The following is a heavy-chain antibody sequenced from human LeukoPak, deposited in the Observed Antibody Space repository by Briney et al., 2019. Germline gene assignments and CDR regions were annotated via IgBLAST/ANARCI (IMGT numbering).Heavy chain of an antibody. D-gene: IGHD3-22*01. CDR1: GFTFSSYG. CDR3: AKTKELTYYYDSSGYSFDY. Sequence: GGSLRLSCAASGFTFSSYGMSWVRQAPGKGLEWASAISGSGGSTYYADSVKGRFTISRDNSKNTLYLQMNSLRAEDTAVYYCAKTKELTYYYDSSGYSFDYWGQGTLVTVSS. V-gene: IGHV3-23*01. CDR2: ISGSGGST. J-gene: IGHJ4*02.